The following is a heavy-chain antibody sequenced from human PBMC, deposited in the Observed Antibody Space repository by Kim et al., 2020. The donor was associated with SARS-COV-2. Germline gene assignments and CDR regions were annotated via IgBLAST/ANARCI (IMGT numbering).Heavy chain of an antibody. CDR3: ARGPMARGVIIKFDY. D-gene: IGHD3-10*01. J-gene: IGHJ4*02. Sequence: SETLSLTCTVSGYSISSGYYWGWIRQPPGKGLEWIASMYYSGSISYNPSLESRVTMSLDTSKNQYSLNLNSVTAADTAVYYCARGPMARGVIIKFDYWGQGTLVTVSS. CDR1: GYSISSGYY. V-gene: IGHV4-38-2*02. CDR2: MYYSGSI.